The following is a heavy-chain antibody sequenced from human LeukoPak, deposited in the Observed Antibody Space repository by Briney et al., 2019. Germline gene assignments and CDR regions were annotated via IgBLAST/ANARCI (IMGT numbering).Heavy chain of an antibody. CDR2: IIPIFGTA. Sequence: GASGKVSCKASAYTFTGYYMHWVRQAPGQGLEWMGGIIPIFGTANYAQKFQGRVTITADKSTSTAYMELSSLRSEDTAVYYCARGLLVGATHYYYYMDVWGKGTTVTVSS. CDR1: AYTFTGYY. V-gene: IGHV1-69*06. J-gene: IGHJ6*03. D-gene: IGHD1-26*01. CDR3: ARGLLVGATHYYYYMDV.